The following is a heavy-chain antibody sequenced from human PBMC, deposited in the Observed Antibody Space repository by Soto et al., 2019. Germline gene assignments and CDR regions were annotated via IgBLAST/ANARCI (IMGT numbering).Heavy chain of an antibody. CDR2: IYYSGYT. CDR1: GGSITSYY. CDR3: ARRLWNYYFDP. J-gene: IGHJ5*02. D-gene: IGHD1-7*01. V-gene: IGHV4-59*05. Sequence: SETLSLTCTVSGGSITSYYWSWIRQPPGKGLEWIASIYYSGYTYYNPSLKSRVTISVDTSKNQFSLKLSSVTAADTAVYYCARRLWNYYFDPWGQGSLVTVSS.